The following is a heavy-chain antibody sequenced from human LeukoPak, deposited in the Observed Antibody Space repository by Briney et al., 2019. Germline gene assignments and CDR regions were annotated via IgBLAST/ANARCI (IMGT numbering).Heavy chain of an antibody. Sequence: GGSLRLSCAASRFTFSSYSMNWVRQAPGKGLEWVSSISSSSSYIYYADSVKGRFTIPIDNAKNSLYLQMNSLRAEDTAVYYCAIRGSPMVRNYWGQGTLVTVSS. CDR3: AIRGSPMVRNY. V-gene: IGHV3-21*01. D-gene: IGHD3-10*01. CDR1: RFTFSSYS. CDR2: ISSSSSYI. J-gene: IGHJ4*02.